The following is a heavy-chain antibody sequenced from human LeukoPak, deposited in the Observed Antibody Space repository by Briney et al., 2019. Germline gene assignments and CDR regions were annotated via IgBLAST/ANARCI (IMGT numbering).Heavy chain of an antibody. D-gene: IGHD7-27*01. Sequence: SQTLSLTCAIAGDSVSSNSAAWNWIRQSPSRGLEWLGRTYCRSKWYSDFAVSVKGRITIDPDTSKNQFSLQLNSLTPEDTAVYYCARGLTGRFDYWGQGTLVTVSS. V-gene: IGHV6-1*01. J-gene: IGHJ4*02. CDR3: ARGLTGRFDY. CDR1: GDSVSSNSAA. CDR2: TYCRSKWYS.